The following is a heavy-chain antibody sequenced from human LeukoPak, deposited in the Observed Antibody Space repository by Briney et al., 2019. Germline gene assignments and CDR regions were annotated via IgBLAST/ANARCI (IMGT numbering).Heavy chain of an antibody. CDR1: GFTFSSYW. CDR3: ARDGAYYYGSGSYYNF. CDR2: IKQDGSEK. J-gene: IGHJ4*02. Sequence: PGGPLRLSCAASGFTFSSYWMSWVRQAPGKGLEWVANIKQDGSEKYYVDSVKGRFTISRDNAKNSLYLQMNSLRAEDTAVYYCARDGAYYYGSGSYYNFWGQGTLVTVSS. V-gene: IGHV3-7*01. D-gene: IGHD3-10*01.